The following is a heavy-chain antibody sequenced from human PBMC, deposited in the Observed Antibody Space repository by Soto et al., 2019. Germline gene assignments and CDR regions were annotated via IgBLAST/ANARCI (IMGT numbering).Heavy chain of an antibody. D-gene: IGHD1-7*01. Sequence: PSQTLSLTCAISGDSVSSNSAAWNWIRLSPSRGLEWLARTYYRSRWYNDYAVSVRSRITVNPDTSKNQFSLQLTSVTPEDTAVYYCAGTTSHQWYYMDVWGQGTLVTVSS. V-gene: IGHV6-1*01. CDR1: GDSVSSNSAA. CDR2: TYYRSRWYN. J-gene: IGHJ4*02. CDR3: AGTTSHQWYYMDV.